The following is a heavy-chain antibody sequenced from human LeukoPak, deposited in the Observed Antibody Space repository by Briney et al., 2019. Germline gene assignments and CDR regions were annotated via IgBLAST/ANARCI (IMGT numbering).Heavy chain of an antibody. CDR3: ASRNTGYDRDSFDI. D-gene: IGHD5-12*01. Sequence: GGSLRLSCGASAFTFSDYYMSWFRQAPGKGLEWVSYISGSGGTIYYADYVKGRFTISRDNAKNSLYLQMNSLRADDTAVYYCASRNTGYDRDSFDIWGQGTMVAVSS. V-gene: IGHV3-11*01. CDR1: AFTFSDYY. J-gene: IGHJ3*02. CDR2: ISGSGGTI.